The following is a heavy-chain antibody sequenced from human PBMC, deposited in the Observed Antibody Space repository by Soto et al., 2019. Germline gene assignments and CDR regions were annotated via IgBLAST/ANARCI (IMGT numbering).Heavy chain of an antibody. CDR1: GDSISSGGYY. D-gene: IGHD2-2*01. Sequence: SETLSLTCTVSGDSISSGGYYWSWIRQHPGKGLEWIGYIYYSGSTYYNPSLKSRVTISVDTSKNQFSLKLSSVTAADTAVYYCARGYQLLRSRGWFDPWGQGTLVTVSS. CDR2: IYYSGST. CDR3: ARGYQLLRSRGWFDP. J-gene: IGHJ5*02. V-gene: IGHV4-31*03.